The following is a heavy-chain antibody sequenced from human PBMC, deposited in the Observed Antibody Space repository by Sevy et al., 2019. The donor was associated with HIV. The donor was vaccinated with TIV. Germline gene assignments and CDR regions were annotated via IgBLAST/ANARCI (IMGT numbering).Heavy chain of an antibody. D-gene: IGHD3-10*01. CDR2: ISTGTDAI. J-gene: IGHJ4*02. CDR3: VRRGVDAYNVYFDL. V-gene: IGHV3-48*02. CDR1: GYTFPAFS. Sequence: GGSLRLSCTASGYTFPAFSFNWVRQAPGKGLEWLSYISTGTDAIYYADSAKGRFTISRDDAKNSVYLEMKSLRDQDTALYYCVRRGVDAYNVYFDLWGQGTLVTVSS.